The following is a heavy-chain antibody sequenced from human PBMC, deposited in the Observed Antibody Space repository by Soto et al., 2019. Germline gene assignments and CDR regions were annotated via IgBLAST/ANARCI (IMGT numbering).Heavy chain of an antibody. CDR3: AKVFTSFDSRTFDY. J-gene: IGHJ4*02. CDR1: GFTFSSYA. V-gene: IGHV3-23*01. Sequence: GGSLRLSCAASGFTFSSYAMSWVRQAPGKGLEWVSAISGSGGSTYYADSVKGRLTISRDNSKNTLYLQMNSLRAEDTAVYYCAKVFTSFDSRTFDYWGQGTLVTVSS. D-gene: IGHD3-22*01. CDR2: ISGSGGST.